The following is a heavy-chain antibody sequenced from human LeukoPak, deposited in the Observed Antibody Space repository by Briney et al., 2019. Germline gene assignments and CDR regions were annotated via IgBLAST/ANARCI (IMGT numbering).Heavy chain of an antibody. Sequence: GASVKVSCKASGYTFTGYYMHWVRQAPGQGLEWMGRINPNSGGTNYAQKFQGRVTMTRDTSISTAYMELGRLRSDDTAVYYCARDEYQLLQQLHYFDYWGQGTLVTVSS. J-gene: IGHJ4*02. CDR3: ARDEYQLLQQLHYFDY. CDR1: GYTFTGYY. D-gene: IGHD2-2*01. CDR2: INPNSGGT. V-gene: IGHV1-2*06.